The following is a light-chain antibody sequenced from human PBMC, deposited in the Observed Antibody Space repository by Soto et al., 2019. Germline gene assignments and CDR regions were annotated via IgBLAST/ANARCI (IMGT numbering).Light chain of an antibody. J-gene: IGKJ1*01. CDR2: DAS. CDR1: HSVSSY. V-gene: IGKV3-11*01. Sequence: IVLTHSPATLSFSPGEMATLSFRAIHSVSSYLAWYQQKPVQAPRLLIYDASTRATGIPVRFSGSGSGTDFTLTISSLEPEDFAVYYCQQRSNWLTFGQGTKVDIK. CDR3: QQRSNWLT.